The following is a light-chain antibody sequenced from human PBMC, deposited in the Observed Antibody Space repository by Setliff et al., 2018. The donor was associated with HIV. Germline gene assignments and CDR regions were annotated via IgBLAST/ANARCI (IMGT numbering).Light chain of an antibody. J-gene: IGLJ1*01. Sequence: QSALTQPPSVFGSPGQSIIISCTGTINNIGSYNRVSWYQQRPGTAPKLIIFEVNKRPSGVSNRFSGSKSGSTASLAISGLQADDEGDYYCCSYAGTDTFVVFGTGTKVTVL. CDR2: EVN. CDR1: INNIGSYNR. CDR3: CSYAGTDTFVV. V-gene: IGLV2-23*02.